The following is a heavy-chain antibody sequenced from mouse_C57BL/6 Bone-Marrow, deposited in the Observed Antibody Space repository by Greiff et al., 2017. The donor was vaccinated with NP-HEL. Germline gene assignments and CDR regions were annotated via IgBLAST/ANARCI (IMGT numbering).Heavy chain of an antibody. V-gene: IGHV5-6*01. D-gene: IGHD1-1*01. Sequence: EVQLVESGGDLVKPGGSLKLSCAASGFTFSSYGMSWVRQTPDKRLEWVATISSGGSYTYYPDSVKGRFTISRDNAKNTLYLQMSSLKSEDTAMYYCARQGGSSYWYFDVWGTGTTVTVSS. CDR1: GFTFSSYG. CDR2: ISSGGSYT. J-gene: IGHJ1*03. CDR3: ARQGGSSYWYFDV.